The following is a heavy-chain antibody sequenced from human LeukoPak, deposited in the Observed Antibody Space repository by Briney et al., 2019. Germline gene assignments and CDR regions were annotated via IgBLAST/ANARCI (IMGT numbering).Heavy chain of an antibody. CDR3: ARLVVPAPYYYYYYMDV. Sequence: ASVKVSCKASGGTFSSYAISWVRQAPGQGLEWMGGIIPIFGTANYAQKFQGRVTITADESTSTAYMELSSLRSEDTAVCYCARLVVPAPYYYYYYMDVWGKGTTVTVSS. D-gene: IGHD2-2*01. J-gene: IGHJ6*03. V-gene: IGHV1-69*01. CDR1: GGTFSSYA. CDR2: IIPIFGTA.